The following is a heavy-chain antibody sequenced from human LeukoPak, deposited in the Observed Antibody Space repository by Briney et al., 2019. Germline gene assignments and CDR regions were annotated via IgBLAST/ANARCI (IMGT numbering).Heavy chain of an antibody. CDR3: ARRTANYYDSSGYYD. Sequence: GESLTISCKGSGYSFTSYWIGWVRQMPGKGLEWMGIIYPGDSDTRYSPSFQGQVTISADKSISTAYLQWSSLKASDTAMYYCARRTANYYDSSGYYDWGQGILVSVSS. J-gene: IGHJ4*01. CDR2: IYPGDSDT. CDR1: GYSFTSYW. V-gene: IGHV5-51*01. D-gene: IGHD3-22*01.